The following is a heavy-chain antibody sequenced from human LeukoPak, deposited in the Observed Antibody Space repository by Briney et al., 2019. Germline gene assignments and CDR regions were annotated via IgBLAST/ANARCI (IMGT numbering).Heavy chain of an antibody. V-gene: IGHV4-31*03. Sequence: SRTLSLTCTVSGSSVSSDEYYWSWVRQHPGKGLEWIGYVYYSGSPYYIPSLESRVTMSVEVSKNQFSLELRSVTAADTAVYYCARVKVLRFLEWFLDFWGQGALVTVSS. CDR2: VYYSGSP. D-gene: IGHD3-3*01. CDR1: GSSVSSDEYY. J-gene: IGHJ4*02. CDR3: ARVKVLRFLEWFLDF.